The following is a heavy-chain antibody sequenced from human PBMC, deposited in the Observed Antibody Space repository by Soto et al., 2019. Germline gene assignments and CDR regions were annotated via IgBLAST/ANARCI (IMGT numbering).Heavy chain of an antibody. D-gene: IGHD3-16*01. CDR3: ARGPGGLPY. Sequence: EVQLVESGGGLVKPGGSLRLSCAASGFTFSSYTMNWVRQAPGKGLEWVSSISFSSTNIHYADSVKGRFTISRDNAKNSLYLQMNSLRAEDTAVYYCARGPGGLPYWGQGTLVTVSS. J-gene: IGHJ4*02. V-gene: IGHV3-21*01. CDR2: ISFSSTNI. CDR1: GFTFSSYT.